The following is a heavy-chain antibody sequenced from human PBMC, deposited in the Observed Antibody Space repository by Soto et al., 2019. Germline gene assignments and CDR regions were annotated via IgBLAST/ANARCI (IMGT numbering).Heavy chain of an antibody. CDR2: IWYDGSNK. CDR3: ARGESSYGDYCWFDP. V-gene: IGHV3-33*01. CDR1: GFTFSSYG. J-gene: IGHJ5*02. Sequence: QVQLVESGGGVVQPGRSLRLSCAASGFTFSSYGMHWVRQAPGKGLEWVAVIWYDGSNKYYADSVKGRFTISRDNSKNTLYLQMNSLRAEDTAVYYCARGESSYGDYCWFDPWGRGTLVTVSS. D-gene: IGHD4-17*01.